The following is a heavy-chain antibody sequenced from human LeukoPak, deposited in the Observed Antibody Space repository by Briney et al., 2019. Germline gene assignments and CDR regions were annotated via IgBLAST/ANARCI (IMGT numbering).Heavy chain of an antibody. CDR1: GFTISSNW. Sequence: GESLRLSCAASGFTISSNWMSWVRRAPGKGLEWVANIKQDGSDKYYVASVKGRFTISRDNAKNSLYLQMNSLRAEDTAVYYCARDTGSPQDAFDIWGQGTMFTVSS. CDR2: IKQDGSDK. CDR3: ARDTGSPQDAFDI. D-gene: IGHD1-14*01. J-gene: IGHJ3*02. V-gene: IGHV3-7*01.